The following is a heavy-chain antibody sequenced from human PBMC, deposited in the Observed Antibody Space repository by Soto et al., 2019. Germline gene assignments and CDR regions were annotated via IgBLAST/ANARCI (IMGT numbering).Heavy chain of an antibody. CDR2: IYPGDSDT. D-gene: IGHD3-16*01. V-gene: IGHV5-51*01. J-gene: IGHJ1*01. CDR3: ARLSDLRVLTGSEYFQH. Sequence: GESLKISCNGSGYSFTSYWIGWVRQMPEKGLEFMGIIYPGDSDTRYSPSFRGQVTMSADKSISTAYLQWSSLKASDTAMYYCARLSDLRVLTGSEYFQHWGQGTLVTVFS. CDR1: GYSFTSYW.